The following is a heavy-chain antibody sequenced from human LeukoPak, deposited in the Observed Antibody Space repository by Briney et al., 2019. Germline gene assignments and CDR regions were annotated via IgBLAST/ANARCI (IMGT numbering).Heavy chain of an antibody. CDR2: ISLDGSTE. CDR3: MRDYMGWFDP. V-gene: IGHV3-30-3*01. J-gene: IGHJ5*02. Sequence: GGSLRLSCVASGFSLSNFQMYWVRQAPGKGLEWVSIISLDGSTEFYANSVKGRFTISRDTASNTMHLEMNNLRIEDTAVYYCMRDYMGWFDPWGQGSLVTVSS. D-gene: IGHD3-10*01. CDR1: GFSLSNFQ.